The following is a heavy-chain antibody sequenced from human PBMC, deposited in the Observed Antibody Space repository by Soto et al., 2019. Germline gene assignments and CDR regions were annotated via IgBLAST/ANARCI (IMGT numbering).Heavy chain of an antibody. CDR3: ARVHVMVVAGSTFDY. J-gene: IGHJ4*01. CDR2: IYHGGTT. D-gene: IGHD6-19*01. Sequence: SETLSLTCTVSGYSIRSCSYWACIRQPPGKGPEWIASIYHGGTTFYNPSLKSRITISVDTSNNQFSLKLTSVTAADTAVYYCARVHVMVVAGSTFDYWGHGTLVTVSS. CDR1: GYSIRSCSY. V-gene: IGHV4-38-2*02.